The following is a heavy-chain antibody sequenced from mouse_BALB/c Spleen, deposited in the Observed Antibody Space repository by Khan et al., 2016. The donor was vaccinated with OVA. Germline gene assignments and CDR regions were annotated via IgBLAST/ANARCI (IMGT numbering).Heavy chain of an antibody. J-gene: IGHJ2*01. V-gene: IGHV5-6-5*01. Sequence: EVELVESGGGLVKPGGSLKLSCAASGFTFSSYAMSWVRQTPEKRLEWVASISSGGNTYYPDSVKGRFTISRDNARNILYLQMSSLMSEDTAMYYCAGPLYYYGSSYVDDWGQGTTLTVSS. CDR3: AGPLYYYGSSYVDD. D-gene: IGHD1-1*01. CDR2: ISSGGNT. CDR1: GFTFSSYA.